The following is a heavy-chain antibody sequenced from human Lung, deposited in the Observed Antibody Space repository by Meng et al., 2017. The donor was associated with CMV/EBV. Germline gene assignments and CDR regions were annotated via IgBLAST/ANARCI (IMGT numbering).Heavy chain of an antibody. D-gene: IGHD3-3*01. V-gene: IGHV3-30*04. CDR2: VSYDGRNE. CDR1: GFTFSNYA. CDR3: AREDYELWSGFLH. J-gene: IGHJ4*02. Sequence: SWAASGFTFSNYAMAWGRQAPGRGLEWVAAVSYDGRNEYYAGSVQGRFTISRDNSKNTLYLQMSSLRAEDTALHYCAREDYELWSGFLHWGQGTMVTVSS.